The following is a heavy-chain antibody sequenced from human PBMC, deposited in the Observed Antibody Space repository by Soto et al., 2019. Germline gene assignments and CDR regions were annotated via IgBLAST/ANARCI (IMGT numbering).Heavy chain of an antibody. J-gene: IGHJ3*02. CDR1: GASISSYY. CDR3: ARENGYSAFDI. CDR2: IYYSGST. Sequence: SETLSLTCTVSGASISSYYWSWIRQPPGKGLEWIGYIYYSGSTNYNPSLKSRVTISVDTSKNQLSLKVSSVTAADTAVYYCARENGYSAFDISGQGTMVTVSS. V-gene: IGHV4-59*01. D-gene: IGHD3-22*01.